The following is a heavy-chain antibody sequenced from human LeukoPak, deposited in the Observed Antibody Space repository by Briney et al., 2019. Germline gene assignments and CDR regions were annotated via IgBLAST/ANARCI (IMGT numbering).Heavy chain of an antibody. D-gene: IGHD1-26*01. Sequence: ASVKVSCKASGYTFTNYGINWARQAPGQGLEWVGWISAHTGDTNYAQKVQGRVTMTTDTSTSTIYMELRSLKSDDTAIYYCARESPGNFDFWGQGTLVTVSS. J-gene: IGHJ4*02. CDR3: ARESPGNFDF. CDR1: GYTFTNYG. V-gene: IGHV1-18*01. CDR2: ISAHTGDT.